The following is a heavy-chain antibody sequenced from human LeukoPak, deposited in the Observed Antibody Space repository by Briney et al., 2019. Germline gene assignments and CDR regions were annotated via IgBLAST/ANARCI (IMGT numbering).Heavy chain of an antibody. CDR2: INPSDGST. D-gene: IGHD6-19*01. CDR3: ARDLGIGWYMFDY. J-gene: IGHJ4*02. CDR1: GYTFTSHY. V-gene: IGHV1-46*01. Sequence: ASVKVSCKASGYTFTSHYVHWVRQAPGQGPEWVGRINPSDGSTSYAQKFQGRVPMTWDTATGTVYMELSSLRSEDTAMYYCARDLGIGWYMFDYWGQGTLVTVSS.